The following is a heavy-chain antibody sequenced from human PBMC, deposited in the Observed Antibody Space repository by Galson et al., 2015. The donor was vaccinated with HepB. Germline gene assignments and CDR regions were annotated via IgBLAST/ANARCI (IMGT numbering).Heavy chain of an antibody. Sequence: SVKVSCKASGGTFSSYTFSWVRQAPGQGLEWMGRIIPILGIANYAQKFQGRVTITADKSTSTAYMELSSLRSEDTAVYYCARAYIEDGYNSSPDYWGQGSLVTVSS. D-gene: IGHD5-24*01. J-gene: IGHJ4*02. CDR1: GGTFSSYT. V-gene: IGHV1-69*02. CDR3: ARAYIEDGYNSSPDY. CDR2: IIPILGIA.